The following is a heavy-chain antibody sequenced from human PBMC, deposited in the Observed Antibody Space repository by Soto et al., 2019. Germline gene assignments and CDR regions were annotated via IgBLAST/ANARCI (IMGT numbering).Heavy chain of an antibody. J-gene: IGHJ5*02. D-gene: IGHD3-16*01. CDR1: GAFLNNFF. CDR3: ARYRGGITVSSKPLGEWFDP. CDR2: VSQGGSAAYLTEGATP. Sequence: QVQLQESGPGLVRPSETLSLTCTVSGAFLNNFFWCWIRQTPGRGLVWMGYVSQGGSAAYLTEGATPGYIPSLVSRATIALDLPKNQFSLTLTSVTAADTAVYYCARYRGGITVSSKPLGEWFDPWGQGTLVNVSS. V-gene: IGHV4-59*01.